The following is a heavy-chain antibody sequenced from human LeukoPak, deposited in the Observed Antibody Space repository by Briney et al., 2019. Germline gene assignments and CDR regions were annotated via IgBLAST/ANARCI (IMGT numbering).Heavy chain of an antibody. V-gene: IGHV3-73*01. J-gene: IGHJ4*02. CDR3: RAAADLNDY. CDR2: IRSKADSYTT. D-gene: IGHD6-13*01. Sequence: GGSLRLSCAASGFTLSDSTIHWVRQASGKGLEWLGRIRSKADSYTTAYAASVKGRFIVSRDDSKNTAYLQMNSLKTEDTAVYYCRAAADLNDYWGQGTLVTVSS. CDR1: GFTLSDST.